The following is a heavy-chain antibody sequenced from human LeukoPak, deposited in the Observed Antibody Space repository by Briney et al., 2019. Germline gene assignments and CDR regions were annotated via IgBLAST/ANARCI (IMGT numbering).Heavy chain of an antibody. D-gene: IGHD7-27*01. CDR1: RFTFSSYW. J-gene: IGHJ4*02. Sequence: GGSLRLSCAASRFTFSSYWMSWVRQAPGKGPEWVANIKQDGSEKYYVDSVKGRFTISRDNAKDSLYLQMNSLRAEDTAVYYCARARTNWGSLFDYWGQGTLVTVSS. CDR3: ARARTNWGSLFDY. V-gene: IGHV3-7*01. CDR2: IKQDGSEK.